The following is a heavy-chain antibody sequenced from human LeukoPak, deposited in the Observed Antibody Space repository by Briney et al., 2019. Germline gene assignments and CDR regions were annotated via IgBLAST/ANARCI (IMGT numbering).Heavy chain of an antibody. CDR2: IYYSGST. Sequence: SETLSLTCTVSGGSISSYYWSWIRQPPGKGLEWIGYIYYSGSTNYNPSLRSRVTISVDTSKNQFSLKLSSVTAADTPVYYCARSPLYYYDSSGTLLGVYYYGMDVWGQGTTVTVSS. D-gene: IGHD3-22*01. V-gene: IGHV4-59*13. CDR3: ARSPLYYYDSSGTLLGVYYYGMDV. CDR1: GGSISSYY. J-gene: IGHJ6*02.